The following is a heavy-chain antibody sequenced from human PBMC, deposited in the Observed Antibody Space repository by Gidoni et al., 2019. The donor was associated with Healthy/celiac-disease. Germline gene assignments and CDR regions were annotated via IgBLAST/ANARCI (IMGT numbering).Heavy chain of an antibody. CDR1: GFTFRSYA. CDR3: AREMKNYLDTAMVIAYGMDV. J-gene: IGHJ6*02. CDR2: ISYDGSNK. D-gene: IGHD5-18*01. Sequence: QVQLVESGGGVVQPGRSLRLSCAASGFTFRSYALHWVRQAPGKGLEWVAVISYDGSNKYYADSVKGRFTISRDNSKNTLYLQMNSLRAEDTAVYYCAREMKNYLDTAMVIAYGMDVWGQGTTVTVSS. V-gene: IGHV3-30*04.